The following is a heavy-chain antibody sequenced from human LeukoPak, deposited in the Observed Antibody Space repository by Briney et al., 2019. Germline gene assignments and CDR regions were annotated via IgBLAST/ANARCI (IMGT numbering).Heavy chain of an antibody. D-gene: IGHD3-10*01. CDR3: ARLQSMVRGLLYYGMDA. J-gene: IGHJ6*04. CDR1: GYSFTTFW. V-gene: IGHV5-51*01. CDR2: FPPGNSIA. Sequence: GAPLNISSKASGYSFTTFWIGWVRQMPGKVLEWMGIFPPGNSIAHSTPSFQGPVTMSAATYSSTAYLQSRSLRASDHYMYYRARLQSMVRGLLYYGMDAWGEGTPVSVSS.